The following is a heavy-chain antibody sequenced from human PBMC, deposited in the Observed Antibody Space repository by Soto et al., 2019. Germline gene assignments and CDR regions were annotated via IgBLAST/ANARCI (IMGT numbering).Heavy chain of an antibody. J-gene: IGHJ4*02. D-gene: IGHD3-3*01. Sequence: QVQLVESGGGVVQPGRSLRLSCTASGFTFSNYPLHWVRQAPGKGLEWVAVISYDGSNKYYAYSVKGRFTISRDNSKNTLNLQMNSLRAEDTAVYYCACMEYYDFWSGKLWGQGTLVTVSS. CDR3: ACMEYYDFWSGKL. CDR1: GFTFSNYP. V-gene: IGHV3-30-3*01. CDR2: ISYDGSNK.